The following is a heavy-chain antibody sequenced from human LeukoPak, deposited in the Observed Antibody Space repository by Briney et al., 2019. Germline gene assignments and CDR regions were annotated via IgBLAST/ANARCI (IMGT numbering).Heavy chain of an antibody. CDR2: IRSDGGIK. Sequence: GGSLRLSCAASGFTFSSYGMHWVRQAPGKGLQWVTFIRSDGGIKYYADSVKGRFTISRDNSKNTLYLQMNSLRPEDTAVYYCAKVSSSSWGLLDDWGQGTLVTVS. CDR1: GFTFSSYG. V-gene: IGHV3-30*02. J-gene: IGHJ4*02. CDR3: AKVSSSSWGLLDD. D-gene: IGHD6-13*01.